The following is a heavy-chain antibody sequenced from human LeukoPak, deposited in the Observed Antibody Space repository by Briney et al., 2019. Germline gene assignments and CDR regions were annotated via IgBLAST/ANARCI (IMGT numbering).Heavy chain of an antibody. J-gene: IGHJ5*02. CDR1: GFTFSSYF. Sequence: PGGSLRLSCAASGFTFSSYFMNWVRQAPGKGLEWVSFISSSSSYIYYADSVKGRFTISRDNGKNSLYLQMNNLRAEDTAVYYCARVIENAWGQGTLVTVSS. D-gene: IGHD2/OR15-2a*01. CDR3: ARVIENA. V-gene: IGHV3-21*01. CDR2: ISSSSSYI.